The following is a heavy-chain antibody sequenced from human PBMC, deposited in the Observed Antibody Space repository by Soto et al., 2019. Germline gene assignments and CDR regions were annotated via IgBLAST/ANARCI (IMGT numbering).Heavy chain of an antibody. Sequence: PSETLSLTCTVSGGSISSGDYYWSWIRQPPGKGLEWIGNIYYSGSTYYNPSLKRRVTISIDTSKNQFSLKLSSVTAADTAVYYCASRKSSPYFDPWGQGTLVTVSS. V-gene: IGHV4-30-4*01. CDR3: ASRKSSPYFDP. J-gene: IGHJ5*02. CDR1: GGSISSGDYY. D-gene: IGHD3-9*01. CDR2: IYYSGST.